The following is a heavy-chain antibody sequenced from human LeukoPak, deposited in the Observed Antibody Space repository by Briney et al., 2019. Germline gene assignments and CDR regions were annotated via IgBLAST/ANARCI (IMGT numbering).Heavy chain of an antibody. CDR3: ARDLGYGDPGVAYYFDY. CDR1: GYTFTSYY. CDR2: INPSGGST. D-gene: IGHD4-17*01. V-gene: IGHV1-46*01. J-gene: IGHJ4*02. Sequence: ASVKVSCKASGYTFTSYYMHWVRQAPGQGLEWMGIINPSGGSTSYAQKFQGRVTMTRDTSTSTVYMELSSLRSEDTAVYYCARDLGYGDPGVAYYFDYWGQGTLVTASS.